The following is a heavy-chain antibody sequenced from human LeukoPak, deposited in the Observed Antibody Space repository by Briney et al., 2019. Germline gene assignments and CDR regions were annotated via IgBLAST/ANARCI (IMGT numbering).Heavy chain of an antibody. V-gene: IGHV3-20*01. D-gene: IGHD3-9*01. CDR2: INTDGGNT. CDR1: GFTFYNYG. J-gene: IGHJ3*02. Sequence: GGSLRLSCAASGFTFYNYGMSWVRQRPGKGLEWVSGINTDGGNTDYADSVKGRFTISRDNAKNSLYLQMNSLRAEDTALYHCARDRRYDILSAFDIWGQGTMVTVSS. CDR3: ARDRRYDILSAFDI.